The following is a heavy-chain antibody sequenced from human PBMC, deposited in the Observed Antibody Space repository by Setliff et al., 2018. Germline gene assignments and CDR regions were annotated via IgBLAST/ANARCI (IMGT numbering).Heavy chain of an antibody. CDR3: ARGVYCSSTSCSPGLNWFDP. V-gene: IGHV4-34*01. CDR1: GGSFSGYY. J-gene: IGHJ5*02. CDR2: INHSGST. Sequence: SETLSLTCAVYGGSFSGYYWSWIRQPPGKGLEWIGEINHSGSTNYNPSLKSRVTISVDTSKNQFSLKLSSVTAADTAVYYCARGVYCSSTSCSPGLNWFDPWGQGTQVTV. D-gene: IGHD2-2*01.